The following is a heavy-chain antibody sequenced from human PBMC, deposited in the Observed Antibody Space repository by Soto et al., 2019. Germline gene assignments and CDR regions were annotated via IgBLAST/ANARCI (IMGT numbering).Heavy chain of an antibody. CDR2: IYSGGST. Sequence: GGSLRLSCAASGFTVSSNYMSWVRQAPGKGLEWVSVIYSGGSTYYADSVKGRFTISRDNSKNTLYLQMNSLRAEVTAVYYCARESYYGSGSYYKVGWFDPWGQGTLVTVSS. D-gene: IGHD3-10*01. V-gene: IGHV3-66*01. CDR3: ARESYYGSGSYYKVGWFDP. J-gene: IGHJ5*02. CDR1: GFTVSSNY.